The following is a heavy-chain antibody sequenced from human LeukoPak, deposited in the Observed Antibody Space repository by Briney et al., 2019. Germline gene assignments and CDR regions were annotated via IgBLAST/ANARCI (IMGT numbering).Heavy chain of an antibody. V-gene: IGHV4-59*01. D-gene: IGHD1-20*01. CDR3: ARGHLTGTYKIDY. CDR2: IYYSGST. J-gene: IGHJ4*02. Sequence: SETLSLTCTGSGGSISSDYWSWIRQPPGKGLEYIGYIYYSGSTNYNPSLKSRVTISVDTSKNQFSLKLSSVTAADTAVYYCARGHLTGTYKIDYWGQGTLVTVSS. CDR1: GGSISSDY.